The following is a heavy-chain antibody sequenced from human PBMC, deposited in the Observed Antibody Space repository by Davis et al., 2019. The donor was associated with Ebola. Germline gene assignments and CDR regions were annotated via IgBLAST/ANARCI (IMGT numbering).Heavy chain of an antibody. D-gene: IGHD4-17*01. J-gene: IGHJ6*04. Sequence: PGGSLRLSCAASGFTFSTFGMHWVRQAPGKGLDWVAVIWYDGSNKYYADSVKGRFTISRDNSKNTLYLQMNSLRAEDTAIYYCARDLVTTGGGMDVWGKGTTVTVSS. V-gene: IGHV3-33*01. CDR3: ARDLVTTGGGMDV. CDR1: GFTFSTFG. CDR2: IWYDGSNK.